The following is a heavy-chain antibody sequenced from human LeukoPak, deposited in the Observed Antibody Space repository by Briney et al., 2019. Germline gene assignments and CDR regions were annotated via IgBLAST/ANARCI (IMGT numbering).Heavy chain of an antibody. CDR1: GGSISSSTYY. Sequence: NPSETLSLTCTVSGGSISSSTYYWGWIRHPPGKGLDWIGHIYYSGSTYYNPSLKSRLTISVDTSKNQFSLNLSSVTAADTAVYYCARGIRLAPNMYMDVWGKGTTVTVSS. D-gene: IGHD2-8*01. J-gene: IGHJ6*03. CDR3: ARGIRLAPNMYMDV. V-gene: IGHV4-39*07. CDR2: IYYSGST.